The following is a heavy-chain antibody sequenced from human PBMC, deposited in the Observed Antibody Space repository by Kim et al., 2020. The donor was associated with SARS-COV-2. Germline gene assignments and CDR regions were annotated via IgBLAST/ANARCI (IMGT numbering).Heavy chain of an antibody. CDR2: IYYSGST. V-gene: IGHV4-39*01. CDR1: GGSISSSSYY. D-gene: IGHD4-17*01. Sequence: SETLSLTCTVSGGSISSSSYYWGWIRQPPGKGLEWIGSIYYSGSTYYNPSLKSRVTISVDTSKNQFSLKLSSVTAADTAVYYCARQRSAADDYGDYFDYWGQGTLVTVSS. CDR3: ARQRSAADDYGDYFDY. J-gene: IGHJ4*02.